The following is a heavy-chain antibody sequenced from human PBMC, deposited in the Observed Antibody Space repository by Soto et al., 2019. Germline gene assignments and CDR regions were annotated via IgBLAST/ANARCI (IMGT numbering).Heavy chain of an antibody. D-gene: IGHD1-26*01. J-gene: IGHJ6*02. CDR3: AREGGEASDYGMDV. Sequence: QVQLVESGGGVVQPGRSLRLSCEASGFTFSSYGMHWVRQAPGKGLEWVAVIWYDGSNKYYAGSVKGRFTISRDNSKNTLYLQMNSLRGEDTAVFYCAREGGEASDYGMDVWGQGTTVTVSS. CDR1: GFTFSSYG. V-gene: IGHV3-33*01. CDR2: IWYDGSNK.